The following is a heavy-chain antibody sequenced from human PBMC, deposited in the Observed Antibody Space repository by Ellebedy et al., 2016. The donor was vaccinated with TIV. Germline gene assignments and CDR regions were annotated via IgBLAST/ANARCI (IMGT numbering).Heavy chain of an antibody. CDR2: IQPSGGTT. V-gene: IGHV1-46*01. CDR1: GYTLTNYY. J-gene: IGHJ6*02. Sequence: AASVNVSCKASGYTLTNYYMHWVRQAPGQGLEWMGIIQPSGGTTHYAQKFQGRVTVTRDTSTSTVYMELRSLRSEDTAVYYCAREDLLPSSSSHHYGIDVWGQGTTVTVSS. CDR3: AREDLLPSSSSHHYGIDV. D-gene: IGHD6-6*01.